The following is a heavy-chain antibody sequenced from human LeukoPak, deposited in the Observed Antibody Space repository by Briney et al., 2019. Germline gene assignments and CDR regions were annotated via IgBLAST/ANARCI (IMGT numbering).Heavy chain of an antibody. V-gene: IGHV3-21*04. CDR2: ISSSSSYI. CDR3: ARGNSGSYSQDWFDP. Sequence: GGSLRLSCAASGFTFSSYSMNWVRQAPGKGLEWVSSISSSSSYIYYADSVKGRFTISRDNSKNTLYLQMNSLRDDDMALYYCARGNSGSYSQDWFDPWGQGTLVTVSS. CDR1: GFTFSSYS. J-gene: IGHJ5*02. D-gene: IGHD1-26*01.